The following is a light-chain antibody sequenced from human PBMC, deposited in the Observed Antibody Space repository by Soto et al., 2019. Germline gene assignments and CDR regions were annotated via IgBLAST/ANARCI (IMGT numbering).Light chain of an antibody. V-gene: IGKV3-15*01. Sequence: EIVMTQSTATLSVSPGERATLSCRASQSVSGNLAWYQQKPCQAPRLLIYGASNRATGIPARFSGSGSGTEFTLTISSLQSEDFAVYYCQQYNNWPPGTFGQGTKVEIK. CDR3: QQYNNWPPGT. CDR2: GAS. J-gene: IGKJ1*01. CDR1: QSVSGN.